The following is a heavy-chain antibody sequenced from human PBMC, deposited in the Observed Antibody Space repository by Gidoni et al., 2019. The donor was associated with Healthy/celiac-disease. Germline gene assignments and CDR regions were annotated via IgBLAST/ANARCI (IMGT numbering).Heavy chain of an antibody. V-gene: IGHV3-23*01. CDR2: ISGSGGST. CDR1: GFTFSRYA. Sequence: EVQLLESGGGLVQPGGSLRLSCAAAGFTFSRYAMSWVRQAPGKGLEWVSAISGSGGSTYDADSVKGRFTSSRDNSKNTLYLQMNSLRAEDTAVYYCAAPSGYSSGWGYWGQGTLVTVSS. D-gene: IGHD6-19*01. J-gene: IGHJ4*02. CDR3: AAPSGYSSGWGY.